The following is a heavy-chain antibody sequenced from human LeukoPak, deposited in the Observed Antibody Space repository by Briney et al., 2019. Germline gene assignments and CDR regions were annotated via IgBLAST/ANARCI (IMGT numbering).Heavy chain of an antibody. Sequence: GGSLRLSCAAYGFSFSSFGMSWVRQAPGKGLEWVSRISGSGGSTYYADSVKGRFTISRDNSKNTLYLQMNSLRAEDTAVYYCAKMEGMVVAAPDYWGQGTLVTVSS. CDR2: ISGSGGST. D-gene: IGHD2-15*01. CDR3: AKMEGMVVAAPDY. J-gene: IGHJ4*02. CDR1: GFSFSSFG. V-gene: IGHV3-23*01.